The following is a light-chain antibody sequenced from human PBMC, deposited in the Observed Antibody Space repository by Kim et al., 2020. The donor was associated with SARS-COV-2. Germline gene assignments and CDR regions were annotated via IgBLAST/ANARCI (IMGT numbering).Light chain of an antibody. J-gene: IGLJ3*02. CDR2: LKSDGRH. CDR3: QTWGTGIWV. Sequence: SVQLTCTLSSAHSTYAIAWHQQQPEKGPRFLMKLKSDGRHIKGDGIPDRFSGSSSGAERYLTISSLQSDDEAEYYCQTWGTGIWVFGGGTQLTVL. CDR1: SAHSTYA. V-gene: IGLV4-69*01.